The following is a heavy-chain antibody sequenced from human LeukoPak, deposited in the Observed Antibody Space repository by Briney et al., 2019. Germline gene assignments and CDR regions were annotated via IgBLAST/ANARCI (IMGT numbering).Heavy chain of an antibody. Sequence: ASVKVSCKAFGYTFTNFDINWVRQAPGQGLEWMGWISAYNGNTNYAQKLQGRVTMTTDTSTSTAYMELRSLRSDDTAVYYCARGEDYYGSGSYSDYWGQGTLVTVSS. CDR3: ARGEDYYGSGSYSDY. CDR2: ISAYNGNT. J-gene: IGHJ4*02. CDR1: GYTFTNFD. D-gene: IGHD3-10*01. V-gene: IGHV1-18*01.